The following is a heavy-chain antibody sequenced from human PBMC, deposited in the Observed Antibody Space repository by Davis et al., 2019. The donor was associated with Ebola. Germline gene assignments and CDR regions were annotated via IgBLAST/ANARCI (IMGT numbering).Heavy chain of an antibody. V-gene: IGHV1-69*13. CDR1: GGTFSSYA. CDR2: IIPIFGTA. CDR3: ASRPPRGAFDI. J-gene: IGHJ3*02. Sequence: SVKVSCKASGGTFSSYAISWVRQAPGQGLEWMGGIIPIFGTANYAQKFQGRVTITADVSTSTAYMELSSLRSEDTAVYYCASRPPRGAFDIWGQGTMVTVSS.